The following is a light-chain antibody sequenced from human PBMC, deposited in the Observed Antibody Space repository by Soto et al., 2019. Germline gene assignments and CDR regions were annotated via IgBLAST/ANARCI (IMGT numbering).Light chain of an antibody. V-gene: IGKV3-15*01. CDR1: QSVSGY. J-gene: IGKJ1*01. Sequence: EIVVTQSPVRLSFAPGEGATLSYRASQSVSGYLAWYQQKPGQAPRLLIYGASTRATGIPARFSGSGSGTEFTLIISSLQAEDSAVYYCQQYNSWMWTFGQGTKVDIK. CDR2: GAS. CDR3: QQYNSWMWT.